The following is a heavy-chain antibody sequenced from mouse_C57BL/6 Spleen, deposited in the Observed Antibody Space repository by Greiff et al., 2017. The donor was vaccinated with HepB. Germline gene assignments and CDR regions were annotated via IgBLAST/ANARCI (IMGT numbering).Heavy chain of an antibody. CDR2: IDPETGGT. J-gene: IGHJ2*01. CDR3: TRRGQYYFDY. V-gene: IGHV1-15*01. Sequence: QVQLQQSGAELVRPGASVTLSCKASGYTFTDYEMHWVKQTPVHGLEWIGAIDPETGGTAYNQKFKGKAIMTADKSSSTAYMELRSLTSEDSAVCYCTRRGQYYFDYWGQGTALTVSS. CDR1: GYTFTDYE.